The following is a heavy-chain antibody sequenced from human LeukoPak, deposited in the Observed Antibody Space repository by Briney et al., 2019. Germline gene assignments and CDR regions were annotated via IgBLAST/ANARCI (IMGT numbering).Heavy chain of an antibody. J-gene: IGHJ4*02. V-gene: IGHV4-39*01. CDR2: IYYSGST. D-gene: IGHD3-3*01. Sequence: SETLSLTCTVSGGSISSSSYYWGWIRQPPGKGLEWIGGIYYSGSTYYNPSLKSRVTISVDTSKNQFSLKLSSVTAADTAVYYCARRGNYDFWSAVGYWGQGTLVTVSS. CDR1: GGSISSSSYY. CDR3: ARRGNYDFWSAVGY.